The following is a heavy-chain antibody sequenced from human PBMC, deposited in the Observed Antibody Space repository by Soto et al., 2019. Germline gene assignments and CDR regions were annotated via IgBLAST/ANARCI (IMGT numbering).Heavy chain of an antibody. V-gene: IGHV4-34*01. Sequence: SETLSLTCAVSGGSFTGYYWAWIRQVPGGGLEWLGEINNLGSIHHNPSLMNRVTLSADTSRSQFSLEITSLTAVDTAVYYCARPGVAAAGNFDSWGPGTLVTVS. CDR2: INNLGSI. CDR1: GGSFTGYY. J-gene: IGHJ4*02. D-gene: IGHD6-25*01. CDR3: ARPGVAAAGNFDS.